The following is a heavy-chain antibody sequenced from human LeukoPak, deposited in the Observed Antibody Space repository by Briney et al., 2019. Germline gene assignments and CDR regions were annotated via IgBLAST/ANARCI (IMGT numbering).Heavy chain of an antibody. D-gene: IGHD2-2*01. Sequence: SETLSLTCTVSGGSISSGGYYWSWIRQHPGKGLEWIGYIYYSGSTYCNPSLKSRVTISVDTSKNQFSLKLSSVTAADTAVYYCARAHYPYCSSTSCYDRRYNWFDPWGQGTLVTVSS. CDR1: GGSISSGGYY. J-gene: IGHJ5*02. V-gene: IGHV4-31*03. CDR3: ARAHYPYCSSTSCYDRRYNWFDP. CDR2: IYYSGST.